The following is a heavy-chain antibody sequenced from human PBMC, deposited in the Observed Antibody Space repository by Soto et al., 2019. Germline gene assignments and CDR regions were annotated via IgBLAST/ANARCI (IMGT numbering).Heavy chain of an antibody. CDR1: GYSFTSYW. V-gene: IGHV5-51*01. CDR2: IYPGDSDT. J-gene: IGHJ5*02. D-gene: IGHD3-10*01. CDR3: ARITMVRGVSGWFDP. Sequence: GESLTISCKGSGYSFTSYWIGWVRQMPGKGLEWMGIIYPGDSDTRYSPSFQGQVTISADKSISTAYLQWSSLKASDTAMYYCARITMVRGVSGWFDPWGQGTLVTVSS.